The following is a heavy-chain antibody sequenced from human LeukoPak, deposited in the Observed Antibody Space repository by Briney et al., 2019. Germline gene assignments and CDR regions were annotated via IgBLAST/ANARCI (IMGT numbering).Heavy chain of an antibody. Sequence: ASVKVSCKASGYTFTGYYMHWVRQAPGQGLEWMGWINPNSGGTNYAQKFQGRVTMTRDTSISTAYMELSRLRSDDTAVYYCAREGSGSYHRGSFDYWGQGTLVTVSS. CDR3: AREGSGSYHRGSFDY. V-gene: IGHV1-2*02. CDR2: INPNSGGT. D-gene: IGHD1-26*01. CDR1: GYTFTGYY. J-gene: IGHJ4*02.